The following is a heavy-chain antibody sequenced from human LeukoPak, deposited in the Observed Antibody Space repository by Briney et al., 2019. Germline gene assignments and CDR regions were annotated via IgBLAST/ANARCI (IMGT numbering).Heavy chain of an antibody. CDR3: TTGMDR. J-gene: IGHJ5*02. CDR2: IKSKSDGETI. V-gene: IGHV3-15*01. Sequence: AGGSLRLSCTASGFTFSNAWMSWVRQAPGKGLEWVGRIKSKSDGETIDYAAPVQGRFSISRDDSKNTLYLQMNSLKTEDTAVYYCTTGMDRWGQGTLVIVSS. CDR1: GFTFSNAW.